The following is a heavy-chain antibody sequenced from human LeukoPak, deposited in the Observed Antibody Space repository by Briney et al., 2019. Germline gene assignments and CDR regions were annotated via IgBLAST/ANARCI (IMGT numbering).Heavy chain of an antibody. CDR3: ARPSTYSSSWYIAEYFQH. J-gene: IGHJ1*01. CDR2: IYYSGST. D-gene: IGHD6-13*01. Sequence: SETLSLTCTVSGVSISSSNSYWGWIRQPPGKGLEWIGYIYYSGSTNYNPSLKSRVTISVDTSKNQFSLKLSSVTAADTAVYYCARPSTYSSSWYIAEYFQHWGQGTLVTVSS. CDR1: GVSISSSNSY. V-gene: IGHV4-61*05.